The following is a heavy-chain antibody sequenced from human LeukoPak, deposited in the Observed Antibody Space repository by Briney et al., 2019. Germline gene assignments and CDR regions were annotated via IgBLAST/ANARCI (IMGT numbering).Heavy chain of an antibody. CDR1: GFTFSNAW. CDR3: TKFDYAAFEY. J-gene: IGHJ4*02. D-gene: IGHD4-17*01. CDR2: VKSKTNGGTI. Sequence: GGSLRLSCTASGFTFSNAWMSWVRQAPGKGLEWVGRVKSKTNGGTIDYAAPVKGRFTISRDDSKNTLYLQMNSLKTEDTAVYYCTKFDYAAFEYWGQGALVTVSS. V-gene: IGHV3-15*01.